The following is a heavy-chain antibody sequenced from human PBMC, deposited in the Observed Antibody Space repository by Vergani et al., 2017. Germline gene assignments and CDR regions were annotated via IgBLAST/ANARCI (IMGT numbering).Heavy chain of an antibody. Sequence: EVQLLESGGNLVQPGGSLRLSCAASGFTFTNFAMTWVRQAPGEGLEWVSVIYSGGSTFYADSVKGRFTISRDNSKNTLYLQMNSLRAEDTAVYYCARDGYNYGYVYWYFDLWGRGTLVTVSS. CDR1: GFTFTNFA. D-gene: IGHD5-18*01. CDR2: IYSGGST. J-gene: IGHJ2*01. V-gene: IGHV3-23*03. CDR3: ARDGYNYGYVYWYFDL.